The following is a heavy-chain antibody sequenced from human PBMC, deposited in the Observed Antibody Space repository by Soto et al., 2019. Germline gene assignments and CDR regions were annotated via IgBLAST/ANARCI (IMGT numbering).Heavy chain of an antibody. D-gene: IGHD3-10*01. J-gene: IGHJ6*02. CDR2: ISYDGSNK. CDR3: AKDRFGELLSHYYYGMDV. CDR1: GFTFSSYG. V-gene: IGHV3-30*18. Sequence: GSLRLSCAASGFTFSSYGMHWVRQAPGKGLEWVAVISYDGSNKYYADSVKGRFTISRDNSKNTLYLQMNSLRAEDTAVYYCAKDRFGELLSHYYYGMDVWGQGTTVTVSS.